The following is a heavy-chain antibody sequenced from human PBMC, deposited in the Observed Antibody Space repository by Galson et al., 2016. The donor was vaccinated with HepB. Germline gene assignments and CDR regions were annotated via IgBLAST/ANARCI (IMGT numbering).Heavy chain of an antibody. Sequence: SLRLSCAASGFTFGNYVMNWIRQAPGKGLEWVSYISSSGSYIYYADSVKGRFTISRDNAKNSLYLQTDSLRAEDTAVYYCARGDRHSSSWWGFDYWGQGTLVTVSS. CDR3: ARGDRHSSSWWGFDY. V-gene: IGHV3-11*01. CDR1: GFTFGNYV. D-gene: IGHD6-13*01. CDR2: ISSSGSYI. J-gene: IGHJ4*02.